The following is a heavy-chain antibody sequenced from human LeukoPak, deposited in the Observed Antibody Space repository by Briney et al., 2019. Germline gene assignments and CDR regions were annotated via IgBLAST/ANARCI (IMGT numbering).Heavy chain of an antibody. D-gene: IGHD6-13*01. CDR1: GGSVRSSSYY. Sequence: LSLTCTVSGGSVRSSSYYWGWIRQPPGKGLEWVSYISSSGSTIYYTDSVKGRFTISSDNAKNSLSLHMNSLRAEDTAVYYCAKRSPGIAAAWGQGTLVTVSS. CDR3: AKRSPGIAAA. J-gene: IGHJ5*02. CDR2: ISSSGSTI. V-gene: IGHV3-11*01.